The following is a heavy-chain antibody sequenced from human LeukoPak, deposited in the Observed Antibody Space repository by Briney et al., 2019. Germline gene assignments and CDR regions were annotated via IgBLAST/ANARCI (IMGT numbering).Heavy chain of an antibody. CDR1: GFTFSSYA. CDR2: TSGSGGST. CDR3: AKDKLGYCSGGSCYSFWFDP. Sequence: PGGSLRLSCAASGFTFSSYAMSWVRQAPGKGLEWVSATSGSGGSTYYADSVKGRFTISRDNSKNTLYLQMNSLRAEDTAVYYCAKDKLGYCSGGSCYSFWFDPWGQGTLVTVSS. D-gene: IGHD2-15*01. J-gene: IGHJ5*02. V-gene: IGHV3-23*01.